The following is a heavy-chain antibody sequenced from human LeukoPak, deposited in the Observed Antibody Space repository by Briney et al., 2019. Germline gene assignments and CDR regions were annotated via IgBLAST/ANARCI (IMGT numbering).Heavy chain of an antibody. CDR1: GFTFSSYG. CDR3: ARRAGDYSHPYDY. Sequence: GGSLRLSCAASGFTFSSYGMSWVRQAPGKGLEWVSAISGSGGSTYYADSVKGRFTISRDNSKNTLYLQMNSLRAEDTAVYYCARRAGDYSHPYDYWGQGILVTVSS. V-gene: IGHV3-23*01. CDR2: ISGSGGST. J-gene: IGHJ4*02. D-gene: IGHD3-22*01.